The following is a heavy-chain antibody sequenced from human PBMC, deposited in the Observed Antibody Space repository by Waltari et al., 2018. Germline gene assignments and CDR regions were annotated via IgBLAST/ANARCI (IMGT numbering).Heavy chain of an antibody. CDR1: GFTVSSYW. Sequence: EVQLVESGGGLVQPGGSLRLSCAASGFTVSSYWMVWVRQAPGKGLEWVANIKQDGSEKYYVDSVKGRFTISRDNAKNSLYLQMNSLRAEDTAVYYCARGRGGPGYWGQGTLVTVSS. CDR2: IKQDGSEK. CDR3: ARGRGGPGY. J-gene: IGHJ4*02. V-gene: IGHV3-7*01. D-gene: IGHD2-15*01.